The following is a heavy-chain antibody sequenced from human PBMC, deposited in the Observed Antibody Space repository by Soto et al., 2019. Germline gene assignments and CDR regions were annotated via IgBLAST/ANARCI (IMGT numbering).Heavy chain of an antibody. CDR2: ISGSSSTI. V-gene: IGHV3-48*01. D-gene: IGHD3-10*01. CDR1: GFTVSGYS. CDR3: ARDYLYAFDI. J-gene: IGHJ3*02. Sequence: GSLRLSFGASGFTVSGYSTNLVRQAPGKGLEWVSYISGSSSTIYYADSVKGRFTISRDNAKNSLYLQMNSLRAEDTAVYYCARDYLYAFDIWGQGTMVTVS.